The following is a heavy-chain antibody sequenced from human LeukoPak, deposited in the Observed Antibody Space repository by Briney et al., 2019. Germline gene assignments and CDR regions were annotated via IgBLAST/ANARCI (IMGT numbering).Heavy chain of an antibody. J-gene: IGHJ4*02. D-gene: IGHD6-25*01. CDR3: ARWKIAATLFDY. V-gene: IGHV4-61*02. CDR1: GDSISSGSYY. Sequence: SQTLSLTCTVSGDSISSGSYYWSWIRQPAGKGLEWIGRIYTSGSTYYNPSLKSRVTISVDTSKNQFSLKLSSVTAADTAVYYCARWKIAATLFDYWGQGTLVTVSS. CDR2: IYTSGST.